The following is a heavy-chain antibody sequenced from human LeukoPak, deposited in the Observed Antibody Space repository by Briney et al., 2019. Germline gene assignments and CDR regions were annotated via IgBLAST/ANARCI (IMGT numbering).Heavy chain of an antibody. V-gene: IGHV5-10-1*01. CDR2: IDPSDSYT. CDR1: GYSFTSYW. J-gene: IGHJ4*02. D-gene: IGHD2-2*01. Sequence: GESLKISCKGSGYSFTSYWISWVRQMPGKGLEWMGRIDPSDSYTNYSPSFQGHVTISADKSISTAYLQWSSLKASNTAMYYCVLEGEAYQLLLGYWGQGTLVTASS. CDR3: VLEGEAYQLLLGY.